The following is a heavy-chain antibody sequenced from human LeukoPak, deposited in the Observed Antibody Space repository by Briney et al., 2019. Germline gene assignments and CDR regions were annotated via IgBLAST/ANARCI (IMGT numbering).Heavy chain of an antibody. Sequence: ASVKVSCKASGYTFTSYGISWVRQAPGQGLEWMGWISAYNGNTNYAQKLQGRVTMTTDTSTSTAYMELRSLRSDDTAVYYCARGMVDIAVIQDYYYGMDVWGQGTTVTVSS. V-gene: IGHV1-18*01. D-gene: IGHD5-12*01. CDR3: ARGMVDIAVIQDYYYGMDV. CDR1: GYTFTSYG. CDR2: ISAYNGNT. J-gene: IGHJ6*02.